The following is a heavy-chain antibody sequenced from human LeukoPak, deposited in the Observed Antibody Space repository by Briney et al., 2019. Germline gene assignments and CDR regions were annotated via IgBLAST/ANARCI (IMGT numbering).Heavy chain of an antibody. CDR1: GGSINSRSYY. CDR2: MYYSGST. Sequence: SETLSLTCTVSGGSINSRSYYWGWIRQPPGKGLEWIGSMYYSGSTHYNPSLKSRVTISVDTSKNQFSLRLSSVTAADTAVYYCARQTAKNVDTARFDSWGQGTLVTASS. J-gene: IGHJ4*02. D-gene: IGHD5-18*01. CDR3: ARQTAKNVDTARFDS. V-gene: IGHV4-39*01.